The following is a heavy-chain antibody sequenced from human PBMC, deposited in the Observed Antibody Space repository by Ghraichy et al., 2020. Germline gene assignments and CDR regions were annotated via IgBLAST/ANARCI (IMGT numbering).Heavy chain of an antibody. D-gene: IGHD3-9*01. CDR1: GGSVSSYSSY. Sequence: SETLSLTCTVSGGSVSSYSSYWVWIRQPPGKGLEWIGSLYYSGTTYYNPSLKSRVTIFVDASKNQFSLKLSSVTAADTAVYYCARPPSHYYYGMDVWGQGTAVTVSS. J-gene: IGHJ6*02. CDR3: ARPPSHYYYGMDV. V-gene: IGHV4-39*01. CDR2: LYYSGTT.